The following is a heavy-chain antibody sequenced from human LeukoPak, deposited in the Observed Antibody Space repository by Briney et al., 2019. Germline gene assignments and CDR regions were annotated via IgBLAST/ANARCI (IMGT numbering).Heavy chain of an antibody. CDR3: YGANAEH. V-gene: IGHV3-74*03. CDR1: VFTFSIYW. D-gene: IGHD4-23*01. CDR2: TNTDGSST. J-gene: IGHJ1*01. Sequence: GGSLRLSCAASVFTFSIYWMHWVRQAPGKGLVWVSGTNTDGSSTMYADSVKGRFTIARDNAKNTLYLQMNSLRAEDTAVYYCYGANAEHWGQGTLVTVSS.